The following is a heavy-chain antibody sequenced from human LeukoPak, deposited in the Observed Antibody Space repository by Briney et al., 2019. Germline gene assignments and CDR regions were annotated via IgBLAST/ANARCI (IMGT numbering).Heavy chain of an antibody. CDR2: IYYSGST. CDR1: GDSISNYH. Sequence: SETLSLTCTVSGDSISNYHWSWLRQPPGKGLEWIGYIYYSGSTNYNPSLKSRVTISVDTSKNQFSLKLSSVTAADTAVYYCARAVGAPDYWGQGTLVTVSS. D-gene: IGHD1-26*01. CDR3: ARAVGAPDY. V-gene: IGHV4-59*01. J-gene: IGHJ4*02.